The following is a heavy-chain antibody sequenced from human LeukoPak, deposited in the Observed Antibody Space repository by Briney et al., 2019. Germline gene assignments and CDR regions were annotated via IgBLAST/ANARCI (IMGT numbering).Heavy chain of an antibody. J-gene: IGHJ5*02. Sequence: PSETLSLTCTVSGGSISSYYWSWIRQPPGGGREWIGYIYYRGSTKFNRSLKSRVTISVDTSYNQFSLKLSSASAADTALYYCAKSGTYGDYGGYWIDPCGQGTLVTVSS. CDR3: AKSGTYGDYGGYWIDP. D-gene: IGHD4-17*01. V-gene: IGHV4-59*08. CDR2: IYYRGST. CDR1: GGSISSYY.